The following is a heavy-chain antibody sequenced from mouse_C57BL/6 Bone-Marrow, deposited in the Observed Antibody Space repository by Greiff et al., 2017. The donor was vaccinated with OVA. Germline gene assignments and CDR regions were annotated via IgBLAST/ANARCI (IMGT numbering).Heavy chain of an antibody. V-gene: IGHV1-82*01. CDR3: AREGPYYCGSSSYYFDY. Sequence: VQLQQSGPELVKPGASVKISCKASGYAFSSSWMNWVKQRPGKGLEWIGRIYPGDGDTNYNGKFKGKDTLTADKSSSTAYMQLSSLTSKDSAVYFCAREGPYYCGSSSYYFDYWGQGTTLTVSS. J-gene: IGHJ2*01. CDR2: IYPGDGDT. CDR1: GYAFSSSW. D-gene: IGHD1-1*01.